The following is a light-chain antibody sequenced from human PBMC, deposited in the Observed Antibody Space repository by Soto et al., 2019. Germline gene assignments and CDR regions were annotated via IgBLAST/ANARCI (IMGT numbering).Light chain of an antibody. CDR2: DVS. Sequence: QSALTQPASVSGSPGQSITLSCTGTSSDVDAYNFVSWYQQHPGKAPKLIIYDVSNRPSGVSNRFSGSKSGNTASLTISGLQAEDEADYYCGSYTTSSNYVYGSGTKLTLL. J-gene: IGLJ1*01. CDR3: GSYTTSSNYV. V-gene: IGLV2-14*01. CDR1: SSDVDAYNF.